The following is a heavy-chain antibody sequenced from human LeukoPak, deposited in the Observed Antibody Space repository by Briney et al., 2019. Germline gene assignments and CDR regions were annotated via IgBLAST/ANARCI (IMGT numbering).Heavy chain of an antibody. V-gene: IGHV4-34*01. CDR1: GGSFSGYY. CDR3: ARVPRLTITMIVVALDPSINDAFDI. D-gene: IGHD3-22*01. J-gene: IGHJ3*02. Sequence: PSETLSLTCAVYGGSFSGYYWSWIRQPPGKGLEWIGEINHSGSTNYNPSLKSRVTISVDTSKNQFSLKLSSVTAADTAVYYCARVPRLTITMIVVALDPSINDAFDIWGQGTMVTVSS. CDR2: INHSGST.